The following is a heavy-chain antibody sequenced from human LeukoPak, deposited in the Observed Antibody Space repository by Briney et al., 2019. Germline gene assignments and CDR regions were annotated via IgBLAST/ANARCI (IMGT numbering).Heavy chain of an antibody. CDR3: AREGLDYYGSGSYVFDY. V-gene: IGHV4-30-4*01. J-gene: IGHJ4*02. Sequence: SAPLSLPSTVSGGSIRSGDYYWSWIRPPPGKGLEWIGYIYYSGNTYYNPSLKSRVTISIDTSTNEFSLKLSSVTAADTAVYYCAREGLDYYGSGSYVFDYWGQGTLVTVSS. CDR2: IYYSGNT. CDR1: GGSIRSGDYY. D-gene: IGHD3-10*01.